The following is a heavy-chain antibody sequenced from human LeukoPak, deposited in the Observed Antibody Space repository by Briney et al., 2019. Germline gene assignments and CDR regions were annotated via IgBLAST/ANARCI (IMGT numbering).Heavy chain of an antibody. CDR2: IWYDGSKK. V-gene: IGHV3-33*01. J-gene: IGHJ4*02. CDR1: GLTFSAYD. Sequence: PGRSLRLSCAASGLTFSAYDMHWVRQAPGKGLEWVAVIWYDGSKKFYTDSVRGRFSISRDNSKNTLYLQMNSLRAEDTAVYYCAREFTDGSESYYNWGQGTLVTVSS. CDR3: AREFTDGSESYYN. D-gene: IGHD3-10*01.